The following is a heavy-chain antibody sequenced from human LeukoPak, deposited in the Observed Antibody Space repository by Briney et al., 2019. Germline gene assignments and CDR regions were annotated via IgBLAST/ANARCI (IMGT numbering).Heavy chain of an antibody. J-gene: IGHJ5*02. Sequence: SETLSLTCTVSGGSISSYYWSWIRQPPGKGLEWIGYIYYSGSTNYNPSLKSRVTISVDTSKNQFSLKLSSVTAAVTAVYYCARHASKQQLVLWWFDPWGQGTLVTVSS. D-gene: IGHD6-13*01. CDR2: IYYSGST. CDR3: ARHASKQQLVLWWFDP. CDR1: GGSISSYY. V-gene: IGHV4-59*08.